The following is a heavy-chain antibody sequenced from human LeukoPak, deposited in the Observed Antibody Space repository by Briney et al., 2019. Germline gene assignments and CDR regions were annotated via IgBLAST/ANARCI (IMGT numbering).Heavy chain of an antibody. D-gene: IGHD2-2*01. CDR1: GYTFTGYY. CDR3: ARGFIPRGYCSSTSRYGLGIDY. Sequence: ASVRVSCKASGYTFTGYYMHWVRQAPGQGLEWMGWINPNSGGTNYAQKFQGRVTMTRDTSISTAYMELSRLRSDDTAVYYCARGFIPRGYCSSTSRYGLGIDYWGQGTLVTVSS. J-gene: IGHJ4*02. CDR2: INPNSGGT. V-gene: IGHV1-2*02.